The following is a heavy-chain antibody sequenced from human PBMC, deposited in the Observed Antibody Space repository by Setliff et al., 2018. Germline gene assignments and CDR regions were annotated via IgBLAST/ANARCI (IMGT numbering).Heavy chain of an antibody. D-gene: IGHD2-15*01. CDR1: GFTFPTFY. V-gene: IGHV1-46*01. J-gene: IGHJ4*02. CDR3: ARGRGPDIVVTIPGDY. Sequence: AAVKDSCKTSGFTFPTFYIHWVRQAPGQGLEWMMMINPNGDRTTYAQKFQDRVIMTIDSATTTAYMELKTLRSDDTAVYYCARGRGPDIVVTIPGDYWGQGTQVTVSS. CDR2: INPNGDRT.